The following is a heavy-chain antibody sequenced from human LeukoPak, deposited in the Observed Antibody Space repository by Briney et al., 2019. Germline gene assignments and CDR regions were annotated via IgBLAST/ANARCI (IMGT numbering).Heavy chain of an antibody. D-gene: IGHD3-22*01. V-gene: IGHV4-4*07. CDR1: GGSISSYY. CDR2: IYTSGST. J-gene: IGHJ3*02. Sequence: KPSETLSLTCTVSGGSISSYYWSWIRQPAGKGLEWIGRIYTSGSTNYNPSLKSRVTMSADTSKNQFSLKLSSVTAADTAVYYCASRITMIVEDAFDIWGQGTMVTVSS. CDR3: ASRITMIVEDAFDI.